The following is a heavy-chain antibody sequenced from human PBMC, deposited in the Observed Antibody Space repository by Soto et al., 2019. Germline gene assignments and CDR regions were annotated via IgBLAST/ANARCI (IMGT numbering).Heavy chain of an antibody. Sequence: QVQLVESGGGVVQPGRSLRLSCAASGFTFSSYAMHWVRQAPGKGLEWVAVISYDGSNKYYADSVKGRFTISRDNSKNTLYVQMNGLRAEDTGVYYCAREEVSARKHYGMDVWGQGTTVTVSS. D-gene: IGHD1-20*01. CDR2: ISYDGSNK. CDR3: AREEVSARKHYGMDV. V-gene: IGHV3-30-3*01. CDR1: GFTFSSYA. J-gene: IGHJ6*02.